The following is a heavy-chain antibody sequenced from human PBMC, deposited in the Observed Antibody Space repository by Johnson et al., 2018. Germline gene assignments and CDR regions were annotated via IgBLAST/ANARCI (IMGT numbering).Heavy chain of an antibody. Sequence: VQLVESGGGVVQXGRSLRLSCAASGFTFSSYGMHWVRQAPGKGLEWVANIKNDGSEKCYVDSVKGRFTISRDNAKNSLNLQMNSLRAEDTAVYYCARVGSSSWYGYYYGMDVWGQGTTVTVSS. CDR2: IKNDGSEK. CDR3: ARVGSSSWYGYYYGMDV. D-gene: IGHD6-13*01. V-gene: IGHV3-7*01. CDR1: GFTFSSYG. J-gene: IGHJ6*02.